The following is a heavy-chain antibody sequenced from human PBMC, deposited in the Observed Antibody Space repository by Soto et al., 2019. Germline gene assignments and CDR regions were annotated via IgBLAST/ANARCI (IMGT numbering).Heavy chain of an antibody. J-gene: IGHJ3*02. CDR2: ISAYNGNT. CDR3: ARVRNYYDSSGQGAFDI. V-gene: IGHV1-18*01. CDR1: GYTFTSYG. D-gene: IGHD3-22*01. Sequence: ASVKVSWKASGYTFTSYGISWVLQAPGQGLEWMGWISAYNGNTNYAQKLQGRVTMTTDTSTSTAYMELRSLRSDDTAVYYCARVRNYYDSSGQGAFDIWGQGTMVTVSS.